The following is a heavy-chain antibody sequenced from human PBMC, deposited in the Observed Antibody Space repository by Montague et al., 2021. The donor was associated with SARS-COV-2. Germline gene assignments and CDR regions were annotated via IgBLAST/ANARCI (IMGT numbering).Heavy chain of an antibody. D-gene: IGHD3-10*01. CDR2: ISWNSGSI. J-gene: IGHJ6*02. CDR3: AKDMGPYGSGPYGMDV. CDR1: GSTFDDYA. V-gene: IGHV3-9*01. Sequence: SLRLSCAASGSTFDDYAMHWVRQAPGKGLEWVSGISWNSGSIGYADSVKGRFTISRDNAKNSLYLQMNSLRAEDTALYYCAKDMGPYGSGPYGMDVWGQGTTVTVSS.